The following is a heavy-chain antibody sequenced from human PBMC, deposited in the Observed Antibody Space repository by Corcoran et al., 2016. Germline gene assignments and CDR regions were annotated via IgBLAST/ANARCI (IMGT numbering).Heavy chain of an antibody. CDR1: GFTYNGTA. J-gene: IGHJ4*02. CDR2: IRSKANSYAT. CDR3: TRGGSLGLCY. V-gene: IGHV3-73*02. Sequence: VQLVKSRGVLVQPGGSLKLSCAASGFTYNGTAIHWVRQTSGQGLEWVGRIRSKANSYATAYAAAVKGMFTISRDDSKNTTYLQMNSLQTEDTAVYYCTRGGSLGLCYWGQGTLVTVSS. D-gene: IGHD3-16*01.